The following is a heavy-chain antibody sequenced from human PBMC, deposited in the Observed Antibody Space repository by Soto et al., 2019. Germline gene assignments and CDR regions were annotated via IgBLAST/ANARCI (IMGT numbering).Heavy chain of an antibody. Sequence: EVQLLESGGGLVQPGGSLRLSCAASGVTFSNYAMSWVRQAPGKGLEWVSSITGSGDGTYHVESVKGRFTISRDNSKQPLYLQMHSLRVEDTAIYYCAKSSQAGTVFFDNWGPGTPATVSS. J-gene: IGHJ4*02. D-gene: IGHD2-21*02. CDR2: ITGSGDGT. CDR1: GVTFSNYA. V-gene: IGHV3-23*01. CDR3: AKSSQAGTVFFDN.